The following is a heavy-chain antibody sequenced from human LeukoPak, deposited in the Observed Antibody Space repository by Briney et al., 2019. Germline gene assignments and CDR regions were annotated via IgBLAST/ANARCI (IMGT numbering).Heavy chain of an antibody. Sequence: SETMSLTSDVYGGSLSGYYWSWISQPPGKGLEWIGEINLNGSTNYNPSLKSRVPISVDPSKNQFSLKLSSVTAADTAVYYCARGRGIYSYGLKDAFDIWGQGTMVTVSS. V-gene: IGHV4-34*01. D-gene: IGHD5-18*01. CDR1: GGSLSGYY. J-gene: IGHJ3*02. CDR3: ARGRGIYSYGLKDAFDI. CDR2: INLNGST.